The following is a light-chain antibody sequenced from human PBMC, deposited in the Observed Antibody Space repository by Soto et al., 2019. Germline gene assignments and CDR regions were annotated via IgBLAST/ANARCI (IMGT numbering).Light chain of an antibody. V-gene: IGKV3-20*01. CDR1: QSVSSSY. CDR2: GAS. J-gene: IGKJ1*01. CDR3: QQYGSSRT. Sequence: EIVLTQSPGTLSLSPGERATLSCRASQSVSSSYVAWYQQKPGQPPRLLIYGASSRATGIPDRCSGSGSGTDFTLTISILEPEDFAVYYCQQYGSSRTFGQGTKVEIK.